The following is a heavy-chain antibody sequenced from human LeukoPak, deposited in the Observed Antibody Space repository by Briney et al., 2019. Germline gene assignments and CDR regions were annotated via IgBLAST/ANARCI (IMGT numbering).Heavy chain of an antibody. CDR1: GFTFSSYE. CDR2: VFYSGST. D-gene: IGHD4/OR15-4a*01. Sequence: PGGSLRLSCAASGFTFSSYEMNWIRQPPGKGLEWIGYVFYSGSTNYNPSLKSRVTISVDTSKNQFSLKLSSVTAADTAVYYCARGGASSKWFDSWGQGTLVTVSS. V-gene: IGHV4-59*01. J-gene: IGHJ5*01. CDR3: ARGGASSKWFDS.